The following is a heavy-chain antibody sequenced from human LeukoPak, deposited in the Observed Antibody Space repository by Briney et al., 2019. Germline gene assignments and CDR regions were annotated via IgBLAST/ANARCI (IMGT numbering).Heavy chain of an antibody. Sequence: PSETLSLTCTVSGGSISSSSYYWGWIRQPPGKGLEWIGEINHSGSTNYNPSLKSRVTISVDTSKNQFSLKLSSVTAADTAVYYCARGLRSSWYVRNWFDPWGQGTLVTVSS. D-gene: IGHD6-13*01. J-gene: IGHJ5*02. CDR3: ARGLRSSWYVRNWFDP. V-gene: IGHV4-39*07. CDR1: GGSISSSSYY. CDR2: INHSGST.